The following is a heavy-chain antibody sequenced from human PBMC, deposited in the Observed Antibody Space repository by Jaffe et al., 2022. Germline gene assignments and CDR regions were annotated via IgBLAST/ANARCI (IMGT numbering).Heavy chain of an antibody. J-gene: IGHJ4*02. CDR2: MDTNGDST. CDR1: GFTFSSFA. D-gene: IGHD3-10*01. CDR3: ARDPGNTLVRGVLSYLLDY. V-gene: IGHV3-64*01. Sequence: EVQLVESGGDLVQPGGSLRLSCEASGFTFSSFAMHWVRQAPGKGLEYVSSMDTNGDSTSYAHSVRGRFTVSRDNSKNTLYLQMGSLRPEDTGVYYCARDPGNTLVRGVLSYLLDYWGQGTLVTVSS.